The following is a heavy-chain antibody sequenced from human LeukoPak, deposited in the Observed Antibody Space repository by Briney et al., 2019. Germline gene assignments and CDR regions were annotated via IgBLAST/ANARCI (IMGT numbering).Heavy chain of an antibody. CDR1: GFTFSSYG. D-gene: IGHD5-12*01. CDR3: AKDDGGYDPDGYHFDY. V-gene: IGHV3-33*06. Sequence: PGRSLRLSCAASGFTFSSYGMHWVRQAPGKGLEWVAVIWYDGSNKYYADSVKGRFTISRDNSKNTLYLQMNSLRAEDTAVYYCAKDDGGYDPDGYHFDYWGQGTLVTVSS. J-gene: IGHJ4*02. CDR2: IWYDGSNK.